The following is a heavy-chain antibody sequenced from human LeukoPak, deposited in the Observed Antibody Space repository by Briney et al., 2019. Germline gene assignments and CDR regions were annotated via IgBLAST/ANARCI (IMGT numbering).Heavy chain of an antibody. Sequence: GGSLQIYCKGSGCLFTRYWIGWGRQLPGKGLEWMGIIYPGDSDTRYSPSFQGQVTISADKSISTAYLQWSSLNASDTAMYYCARQYGSGSYRISYGMDVWGQGTTVTASS. J-gene: IGHJ6*02. CDR1: GCLFTRYW. CDR3: ARQYGSGSYRISYGMDV. D-gene: IGHD3-10*01. V-gene: IGHV5-51*01. CDR2: IYPGDSDT.